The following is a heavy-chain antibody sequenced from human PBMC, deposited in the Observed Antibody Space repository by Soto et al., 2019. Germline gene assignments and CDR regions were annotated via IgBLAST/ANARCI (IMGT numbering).Heavy chain of an antibody. J-gene: IGHJ4*02. CDR2: ISYDGSNK. Sequence: QVQLVESGGGVVQPGRSLRLSCAASGFTFSSYGMHWVRQAPGKGLEWVAVISYDGSNKYYADSVKGRFTISRDNSKKPVYLQMNSLKAEGTAGYSCAKGGSGSYDYWGQGTLVTVSS. V-gene: IGHV3-30*18. CDR3: AKGGSGSYDY. D-gene: IGHD3-10*01. CDR1: GFTFSSYG.